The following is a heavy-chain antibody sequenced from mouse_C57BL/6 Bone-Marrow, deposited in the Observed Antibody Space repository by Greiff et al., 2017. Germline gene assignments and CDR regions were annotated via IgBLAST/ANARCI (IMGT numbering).Heavy chain of an antibody. CDR2: IDPETGGT. J-gene: IGHJ2*01. CDR3: TGAYDYEGGY. CDR1: GYTFTDYE. Sequence: VQLQQSGAELVRPGASVTLSCKASGYTFTDYEMHWVKQTPVHGLEWIGAIDPETGGTAYNQKFKGKAILTADKSSSTAYMELRSLTSEDSAVYYCTGAYDYEGGYWGQGTTLTVSS. D-gene: IGHD2-4*01. V-gene: IGHV1-15*01.